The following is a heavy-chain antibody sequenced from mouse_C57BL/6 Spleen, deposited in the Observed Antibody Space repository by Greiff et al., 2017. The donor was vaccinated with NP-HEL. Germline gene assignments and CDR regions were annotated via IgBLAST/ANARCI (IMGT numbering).Heavy chain of an antibody. CDR2: NYPGSGST. D-gene: IGHD2-5*01. CDR3: ARPYSNYVWYFDV. J-gene: IGHJ1*03. V-gene: IGHV1-55*01. Sequence: QVQLQQPGAELVKPGASVKMSCKASGYTFTSYWITWVKQRPGQGLEWIGDNYPGSGSTNYNEKFKSKATLTVDTSSSTAYMQLSSLTSEDSAVYYCARPYSNYVWYFDVWGTGTTVTVSS. CDR1: GYTFTSYW.